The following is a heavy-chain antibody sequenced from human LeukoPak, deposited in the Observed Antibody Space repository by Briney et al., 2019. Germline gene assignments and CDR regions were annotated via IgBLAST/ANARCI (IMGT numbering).Heavy chain of an antibody. CDR1: GFTFSSYA. CDR2: ISYDGSNK. V-gene: IGHV3-30-3*01. D-gene: IGHD3-10*01. CDR3: ARDYGRSRDYGMDV. J-gene: IGHJ6*02. Sequence: GGSLRLSCAASGFTFSSYAMHWVRQAPGKGLEWVAVISYDGSNKYYADSVKGRFTISRDNSKNTLYLQMNSLRVEDTAVYYCARDYGRSRDYGMDVWGPGTTVTVSS.